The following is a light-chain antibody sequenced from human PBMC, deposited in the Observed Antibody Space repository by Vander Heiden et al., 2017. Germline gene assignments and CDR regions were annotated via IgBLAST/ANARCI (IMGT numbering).Light chain of an antibody. CDR2: DAS. Sequence: QMTHSPPPLSASVGDRVTIPCQASQDISNYLNWYQQKPGKAPKLLIYDASNLETGVPSRFSGSGSGTDFTFTISSLQPEDIATYYCQQYDNLLIFTFGHGTKVDIK. CDR3: QQYDNLLIFT. J-gene: IGKJ3*01. V-gene: IGKV1-33*01. CDR1: QDISNY.